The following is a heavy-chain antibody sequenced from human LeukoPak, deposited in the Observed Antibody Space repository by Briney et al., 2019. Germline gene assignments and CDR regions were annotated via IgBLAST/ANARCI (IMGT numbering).Heavy chain of an antibody. Sequence: SETLSLTCTVSGGSIRNSFYYWGWIRQPPGKGLEWIGSIYYSGSTYDNPSLKSRVTISVDTSKNQFSLKLSSVSAADTAVYYCARRLSSSNWGYAFDIWGQGTMVTVSS. CDR2: IYYSGST. D-gene: IGHD6-13*01. J-gene: IGHJ3*02. CDR3: ARRLSSSNWGYAFDI. V-gene: IGHV4-39*01. CDR1: GGSIRNSFYY.